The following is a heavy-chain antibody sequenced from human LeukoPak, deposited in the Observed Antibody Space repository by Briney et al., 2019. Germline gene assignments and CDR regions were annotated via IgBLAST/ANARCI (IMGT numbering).Heavy chain of an antibody. CDR3: ARDVSSMFPNYFDP. D-gene: IGHD6-6*01. CDR2: INHSGST. Sequence: SETLSLTCAVYGGSFSGYYWSWIRQPPGKGLEWIGEINHSGSTNYNPSLKSRVTISVDTSKNQFSLKLTSVTAADTAIYYCARDVSSMFPNYFDPWGQGIPVIVSS. J-gene: IGHJ5*02. V-gene: IGHV4-34*01. CDR1: GGSFSGYY.